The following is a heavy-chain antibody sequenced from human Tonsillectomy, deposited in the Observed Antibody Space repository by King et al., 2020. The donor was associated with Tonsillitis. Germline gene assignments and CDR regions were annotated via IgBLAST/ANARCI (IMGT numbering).Heavy chain of an antibody. CDR1: GVSISSYY. D-gene: IGHD6-19*01. J-gene: IGHJ4*02. CDR2: IYYSGST. V-gene: IGHV4-59*01. Sequence: MQLQESGPGLVKPSETLSLTCTVSGVSISSYYWSWIRQPPGKGLEWIGYIYYSGSTNYNPSLKSRVTISVDTSKNQFSLKLSSVTAADTAVYYCARDQTPSGWVFDYWGQGTLVTVSS. CDR3: ARDQTPSGWVFDY.